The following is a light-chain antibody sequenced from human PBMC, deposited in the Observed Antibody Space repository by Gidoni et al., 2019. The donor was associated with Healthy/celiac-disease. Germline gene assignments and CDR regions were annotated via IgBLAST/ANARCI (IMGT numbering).Light chain of an antibody. CDR1: QSVRSSY. CDR3: QQGGSSPLT. Sequence: EIVLTQSPGTMSLSPGERAPLSCRARQSVRSSYLAWYQQKPGQAPRLLIYDASSRATGIPDRFSGSGSGTDFTLTISRLEPEDFAVYYCQQGGSSPLTFXQXTRVEIK. V-gene: IGKV3-20*01. J-gene: IGKJ1*01. CDR2: DAS.